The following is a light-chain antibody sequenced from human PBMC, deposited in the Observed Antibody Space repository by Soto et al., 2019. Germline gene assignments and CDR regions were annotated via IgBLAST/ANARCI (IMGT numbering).Light chain of an antibody. CDR1: QSVSSY. CDR3: QQRSNWPTTIT. V-gene: IGKV3-11*01. J-gene: IGKJ5*01. Sequence: EIVLTQSPATLSLSPGDRATLSCRASQSVSSYLAWYQQKPGQAPRLLIYDASNRATGIPARFSGRGSGTDFTLTISSLEPEDFAVYYFQQRSNWPTTITFGQGTRLEIK. CDR2: DAS.